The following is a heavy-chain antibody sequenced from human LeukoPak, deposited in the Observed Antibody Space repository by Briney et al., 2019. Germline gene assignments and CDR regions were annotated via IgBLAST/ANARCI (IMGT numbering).Heavy chain of an antibody. J-gene: IGHJ4*02. CDR3: AKVKWKLIGYFDY. Sequence: PGGSLRLSCAASGFTFTSYAMSWVRQAPGKGLEWVLVLTGDGNTYYADSVKGRFTNPRDDSKNTLFLQMNSLRAEDTAVYFCAKVKWKLIGYFDYWGQGTLVTVSS. CDR2: LTGDGNT. CDR1: GFTFTSYA. D-gene: IGHD1-20*01. V-gene: IGHV3-23*01.